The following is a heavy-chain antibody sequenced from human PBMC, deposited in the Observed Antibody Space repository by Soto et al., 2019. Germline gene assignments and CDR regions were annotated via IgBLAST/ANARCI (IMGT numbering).Heavy chain of an antibody. D-gene: IGHD5-12*01. CDR2: ISSSGSTI. V-gene: IGHV3-48*03. J-gene: IGHJ4*02. CDR1: GFTFSSYE. CDR3: AIPIPDIVATMDY. Sequence: PGGSLRLSCAASGFTFSSYEMNWVRQAPGKGLEWVSYISSSGSTIYYADSVKGRFTISRDNAKNSLYLQMSSLRAEDTAVYYCAIPIPDIVATMDYWGQGTLVTVSS.